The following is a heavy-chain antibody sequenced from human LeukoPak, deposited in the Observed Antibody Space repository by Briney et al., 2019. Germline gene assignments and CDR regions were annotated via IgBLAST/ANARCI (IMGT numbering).Heavy chain of an antibody. CDR3: AKAPWIQLWFPYYMDV. D-gene: IGHD5-18*01. J-gene: IGHJ6*03. V-gene: IGHV3-23*01. CDR2: ISGSGGST. CDR1: GFTFSSYA. Sequence: GSLRLSCAASGFTFSSYAMSWVRQAPGKGLEWVSAISGSGGSTYYADSVKGRFTISRDNSKNTLYLQMNSLRAEDTAVYYCAKAPWIQLWFPYYMDVWGKGTTVTVSS.